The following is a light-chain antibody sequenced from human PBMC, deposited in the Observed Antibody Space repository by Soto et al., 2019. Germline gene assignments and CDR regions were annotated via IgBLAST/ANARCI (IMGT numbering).Light chain of an antibody. V-gene: IGKV3D-20*02. CDR3: QQRSNWPLT. CDR2: GAS. J-gene: IGKJ3*01. CDR1: QSLTSDY. Sequence: EIVLTQSPGTLSLSPGERATLSCRASQSLTSDYLAWYQQKPGQTPRLLIHGASSRATGIPARFSGSGSGTDFTLTISSLEPEDFAVYYCQQRSNWPLTFGPGTKVDIK.